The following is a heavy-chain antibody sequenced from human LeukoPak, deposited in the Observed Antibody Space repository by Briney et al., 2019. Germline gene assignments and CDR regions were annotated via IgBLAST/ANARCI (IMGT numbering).Heavy chain of an antibody. CDR3: ARLRWGSSSWDTPYYYYYMDV. Sequence: SETLSLTCTVSGGSISSSSYYWGWIRQPPGKGLEWIGSINYSGSTYYNPSLKSRVTISVDTSKNQFSLKLSSVTAADTAVYYCARLRWGSSSWDTPYYYYYMDVWGKGTTVTVSS. CDR1: GGSISSSSYY. CDR2: INYSGST. V-gene: IGHV4-39*01. D-gene: IGHD6-13*01. J-gene: IGHJ6*03.